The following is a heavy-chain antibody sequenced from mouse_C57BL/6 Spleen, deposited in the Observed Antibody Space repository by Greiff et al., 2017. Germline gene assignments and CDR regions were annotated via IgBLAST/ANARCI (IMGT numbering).Heavy chain of an antibody. CDR1: GYTFTSYC. Sequence: VQLQQPGTELVKPGASVKLSCKASGYTFTSYCMHWVKQRPGQGLEWIGNINPSNGGTNYNEKFKSKATLTVDKSSSTAYMQLSSLTSEDSAVYYCARGRYYDYQFAYWGQGTLVTVSA. J-gene: IGHJ3*01. V-gene: IGHV1-53*01. CDR3: ARGRYYDYQFAY. D-gene: IGHD2-4*01. CDR2: INPSNGGT.